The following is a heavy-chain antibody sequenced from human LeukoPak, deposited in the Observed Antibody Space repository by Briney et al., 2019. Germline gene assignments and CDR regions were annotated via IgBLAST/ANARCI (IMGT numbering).Heavy chain of an antibody. CDR3: ARDPSRYSSGWYYFDY. V-gene: IGHV3-21*01. CDR1: GFTFSSYE. CDR2: ISSSSSYI. Sequence: TGGSLRLSCAASGFTFSSYEMNWVRQAPGKGLEWVSSISSSSSYIYYADSVKGRFTISRDNAKNSLYLQMNSLRAEDTAVYYCARDPSRYSSGWYYFDYWGQGTLVTVSS. J-gene: IGHJ4*02. D-gene: IGHD6-19*01.